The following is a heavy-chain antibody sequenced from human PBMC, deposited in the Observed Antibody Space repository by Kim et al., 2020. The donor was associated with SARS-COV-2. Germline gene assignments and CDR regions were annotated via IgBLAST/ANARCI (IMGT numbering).Heavy chain of an antibody. CDR1: GFTFSSYT. CDR3: ARDIGFLEWLSTVDY. CDR2: ISSSSSTI. J-gene: IGHJ4*02. V-gene: IGHV3-48*02. Sequence: GGSLRLSCAASGFTFSSYTMNWVRQAPGKGLEWVSYISSSSSTIYYADFVKGRFTISRDNAKNSLYLQMNSLRDEDTAVYYCARDIGFLEWLSTVDYWGQGTLVTVSS. D-gene: IGHD3-3*01.